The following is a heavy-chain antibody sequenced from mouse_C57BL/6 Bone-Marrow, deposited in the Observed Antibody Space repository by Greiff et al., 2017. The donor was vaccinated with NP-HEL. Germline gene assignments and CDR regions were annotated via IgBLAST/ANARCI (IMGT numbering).Heavy chain of an antibody. V-gene: IGHV1-64*01. CDR1: GYTFTSYW. CDR2: IHPNSGST. CDR3: ASPIYDGYYFYYFDY. D-gene: IGHD2-3*01. J-gene: IGHJ2*01. Sequence: VQLQQSGAELVKPGASVKLSCKASGYTFTSYWMHWVKQRPGQGLEWIGMIHPNSGSTNYNEKFKSKATLTVDKSSSTAYMQLSSLTSEDSAVYYCASPIYDGYYFYYFDYWGQGTTLTVSS.